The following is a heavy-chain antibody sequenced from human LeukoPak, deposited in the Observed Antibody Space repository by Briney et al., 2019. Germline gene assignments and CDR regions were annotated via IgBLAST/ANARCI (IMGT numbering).Heavy chain of an antibody. J-gene: IGHJ3*02. Sequence: GESLKISCKGSGYSFTSYWISWVRQMPGKSLEWMGRIDPSDSYTNYSPSFQGHVTISADKSISTAYLQWSSLKASDTAMYYCASRGLSSYGTPDAFDIWGQGAMVTVSS. CDR2: IDPSDSYT. D-gene: IGHD5-18*01. CDR3: ASRGLSSYGTPDAFDI. CDR1: GYSFTSYW. V-gene: IGHV5-10-1*01.